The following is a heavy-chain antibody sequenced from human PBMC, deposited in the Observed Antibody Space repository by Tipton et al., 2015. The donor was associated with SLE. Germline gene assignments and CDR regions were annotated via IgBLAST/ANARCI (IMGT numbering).Heavy chain of an antibody. V-gene: IGHV3-23*01. CDR3: AKHSEDIVVIPAAIFDY. D-gene: IGHD2-2*01. CDR1: RFTLRSYA. Sequence: SLRLSCVVSRFTLRSYAMSWVRQAPGKGLEWVSVISGSGGTTYYADSLKGRFTISRDNSKNTLYLQMNSLRAEDTAVYYCAKHSEDIVVIPAAIFDYWGQGTLVTVSS. J-gene: IGHJ4*02. CDR2: ISGSGGTT.